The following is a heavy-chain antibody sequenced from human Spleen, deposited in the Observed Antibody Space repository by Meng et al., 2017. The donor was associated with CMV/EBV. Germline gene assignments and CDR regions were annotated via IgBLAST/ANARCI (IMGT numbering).Heavy chain of an antibody. Sequence: SAGTFSGSSISWVRQAPGQGPEWMGGIIPVLDIAVYSQKSQGRITITADKSTSTTYMQVSSLTPDDTAVYYCARGGSYSGYNWFDSWGQGTLVTVSS. CDR3: ARGGSYSGYNWFDS. V-gene: IGHV1-69*10. D-gene: IGHD1-26*01. J-gene: IGHJ5*01. CDR2: IIPVLDIA. CDR1: AGTFSGSS.